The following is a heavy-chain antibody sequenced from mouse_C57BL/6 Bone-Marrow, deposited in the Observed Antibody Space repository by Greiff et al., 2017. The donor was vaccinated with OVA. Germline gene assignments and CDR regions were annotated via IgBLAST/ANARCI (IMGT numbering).Heavy chain of an antibody. CDR1: GYTFTDYY. V-gene: IGHV1-26*01. Sequence: EVQLQQSGPELVKPGASVKISCKASGYTFTDYYMNWVKQSHGKSLEWIGDINPNNGGTSYNQKFKGKATLTVDKSSSTAYMELRSLTSEDSAVYYCARTEYYGSSSWFAYWGQGTLVTVSA. CDR2: INPNNGGT. CDR3: ARTEYYGSSSWFAY. J-gene: IGHJ3*01. D-gene: IGHD1-1*01.